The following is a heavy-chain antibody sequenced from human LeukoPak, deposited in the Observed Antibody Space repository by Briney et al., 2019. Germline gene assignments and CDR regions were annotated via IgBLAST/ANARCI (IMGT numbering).Heavy chain of an antibody. Sequence: GGSLRLSCAASGFTFSSYAMSWVRQAPGKGLEWVGRIKSKTDGGTTDYAAPVKGRFTISRDDSKNTLYLQMNSLKTEDTAVYYCTTDPYYYDSSGYFPQYFQHWGQGTLVTVSS. J-gene: IGHJ1*01. D-gene: IGHD3-22*01. CDR2: IKSKTDGGTT. CDR1: GFTFSSYA. CDR3: TTDPYYYDSSGYFPQYFQH. V-gene: IGHV3-15*01.